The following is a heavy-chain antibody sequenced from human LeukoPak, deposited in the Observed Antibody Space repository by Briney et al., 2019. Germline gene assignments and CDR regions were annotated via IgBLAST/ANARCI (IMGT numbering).Heavy chain of an antibody. J-gene: IGHJ5*02. Sequence: PSETLSLTCTVSGGSISSTTDYWGWIRQPPGKGLEWIGSIFYSGTTYHNPSLKSRVTISVDTSKNQFSLKLTSVTAADTAVYYCARHVNTTTGAPIGWFDPWGQGTLVTVSS. CDR1: GGSISSTTDY. D-gene: IGHD2/OR15-2a*01. CDR2: IFYSGTT. CDR3: ARHVNTTTGAPIGWFDP. V-gene: IGHV4-39*01.